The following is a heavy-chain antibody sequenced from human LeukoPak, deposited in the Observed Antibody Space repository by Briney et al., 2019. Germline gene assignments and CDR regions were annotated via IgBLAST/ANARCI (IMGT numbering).Heavy chain of an antibody. V-gene: IGHV4-34*01. CDR3: ATGGYSSGCHDY. Sequence: ASETLSLTCAVYGGSFSGYYWSWIRQPPGKGLEWIGEINHSGSTNYNPSLKSRVTISVDTSKNQFSLKLSSVTAADTAVYYCATGGYSSGCHDYWGQGTLVTVSS. J-gene: IGHJ4*02. D-gene: IGHD6-19*01. CDR2: INHSGST. CDR1: GGSFSGYY.